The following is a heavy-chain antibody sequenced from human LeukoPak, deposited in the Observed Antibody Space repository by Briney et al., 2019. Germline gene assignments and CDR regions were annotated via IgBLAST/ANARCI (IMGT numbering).Heavy chain of an antibody. Sequence: GGTLRLSCAASGFTFSNYGMHWVRQAPGKGLEWVAFIRYDGSNKYYADSVKGRFTISRDNSKNTLYLQMNSLRAEDTAVYYCAKDHTYSFNWFDPWGQGTLVTVSS. CDR1: GFTFSNYG. J-gene: IGHJ5*02. CDR2: IRYDGSNK. CDR3: AKDHTYSFNWFDP. V-gene: IGHV3-30*02. D-gene: IGHD2-21*01.